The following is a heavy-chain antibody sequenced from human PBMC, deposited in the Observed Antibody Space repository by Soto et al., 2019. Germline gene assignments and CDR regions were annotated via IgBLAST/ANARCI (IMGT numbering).Heavy chain of an antibody. CDR1: GLTFSSDS. CDR2: ISSSSSTI. Sequence: GGSLKLSCAASGLTFSSDSMNWVRQAPGKGLEWVSYISSSSSTIYYADSVKGRFTISRDNAKNSLYLQMNSLRDEDTAVYYCARDYYDSSGYYDDAFDIWGQGTMVTVSS. D-gene: IGHD3-22*01. J-gene: IGHJ3*02. CDR3: ARDYYDSSGYYDDAFDI. V-gene: IGHV3-48*02.